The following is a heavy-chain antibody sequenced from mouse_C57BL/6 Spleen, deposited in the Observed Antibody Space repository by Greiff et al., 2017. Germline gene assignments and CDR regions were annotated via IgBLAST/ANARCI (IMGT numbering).Heavy chain of an antibody. J-gene: IGHJ2*01. CDR3: ARGTGYGSNPYYYGY. D-gene: IGHD1-1*01. Sequence: VQLVESGPELVKPGASVKISCKASGYAFSSSWMNWVKQRPGKGLEWIGRIYPGDGDTNYNGKFKGKATLTADKSSSTAYMQLSSLTSEDSAVYFCARGTGYGSNPYYYGYWGQGTTLTVSS. V-gene: IGHV1-82*01. CDR1: GYAFSSSW. CDR2: IYPGDGDT.